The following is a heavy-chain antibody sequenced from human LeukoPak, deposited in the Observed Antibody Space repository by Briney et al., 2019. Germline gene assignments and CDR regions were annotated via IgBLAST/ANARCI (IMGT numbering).Heavy chain of an antibody. CDR1: GFTFSIYA. CDR3: ARELEIAVAGTLGY. CDR2: IWYDGSNK. V-gene: IGHV3-33*01. J-gene: IGHJ4*02. Sequence: PGGSLRLSCAASGFTFSIYAMHWVRQAPGKGLEGVADIWYDGSNKYYADSVKGRFTISRDHSKNTLYLHMKSLRAEDTAVYYCARELEIAVAGTLGYWGQGTLVTVPS. D-gene: IGHD6-19*01.